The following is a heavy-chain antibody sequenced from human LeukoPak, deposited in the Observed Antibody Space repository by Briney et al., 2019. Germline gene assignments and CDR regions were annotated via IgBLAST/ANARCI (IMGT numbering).Heavy chain of an antibody. CDR2: INHSRST. CDR3: ASHMITFGGVIVHFDY. J-gene: IGHJ4*02. CDR1: GGSFSGYY. D-gene: IGHD3-16*02. V-gene: IGHV4-34*01. Sequence: SETLSLTCAVYGGSFSGYYWSWIRQPPGKGLEWIGEINHSRSTNYHPSLKSRVTISVDTSKNQFSLKLSSVTAADAAVYYCASHMITFGGVIVHFDYWGQGTLVTVSS.